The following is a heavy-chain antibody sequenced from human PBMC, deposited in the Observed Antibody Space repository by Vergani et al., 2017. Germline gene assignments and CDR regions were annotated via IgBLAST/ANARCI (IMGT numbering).Heavy chain of an antibody. CDR3: AGDEHGKQYCSSTSCYELSDY. Sequence: QVQLVESGGGVVQPGRSLRLSCAASGFTFSSYAMHWVRQAPGKGLEWVAVISYDGSNKYYADSVKGRFTISRDNSKNTQYLQMDSLRDEDAAVYYCAGDEHGKQYCSSTSCYELSDYWGQGTLVTVSA. CDR2: ISYDGSNK. V-gene: IGHV3-30-3*01. J-gene: IGHJ4*02. CDR1: GFTFSSYA. D-gene: IGHD2-2*01.